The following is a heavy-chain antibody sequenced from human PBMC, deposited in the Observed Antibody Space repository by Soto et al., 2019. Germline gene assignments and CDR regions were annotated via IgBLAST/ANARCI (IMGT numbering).Heavy chain of an antibody. CDR1: GGTFSSYA. Sequence: SVKVSCKASGGTFSSYAISWVRQAPGQGLEWMGGIIPIFGTANYAQKFQGRVTITADESKSTAYMELSSLRSEDTAVYYCARAPYDSIGYGKGTGAFDISGPGTMVTV. D-gene: IGHD3-22*01. CDR2: IIPIFGTA. J-gene: IGHJ3*02. V-gene: IGHV1-69*13. CDR3: ARAPYDSIGYGKGTGAFDI.